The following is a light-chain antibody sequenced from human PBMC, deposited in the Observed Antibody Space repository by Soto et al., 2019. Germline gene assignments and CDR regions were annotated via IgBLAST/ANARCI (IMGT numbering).Light chain of an antibody. CDR1: QSVSSN. CDR3: QHYNNWPPWT. Sequence: EIVMTQSPATLSVSPGERVTLSCRASQSVSSNLAWYQQKPGQAPRLLIYGASTRATGIPARFSGSGSGTEFTLTLSSLQSEDFAVYSCQHYNNWPPWTFGHGTKVEIK. J-gene: IGKJ1*01. CDR2: GAS. V-gene: IGKV3-15*01.